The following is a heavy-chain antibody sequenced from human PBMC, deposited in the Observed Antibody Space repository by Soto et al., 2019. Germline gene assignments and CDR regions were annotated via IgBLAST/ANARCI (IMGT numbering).Heavy chain of an antibody. Sequence: QLHLQESGSGLLKSSETLSLTCGVSGGSISSGGYSWSWIRQSPGKGLEWIGYIFHTGGTYYAPSLTGLVTMSVDLSKNDFSLRLHSVTAADTAVYYCARGTFSYGPYLQYFEFWGQGSLVIVSA. D-gene: IGHD5-18*01. CDR3: ARGTFSYGPYLQYFEF. CDR1: GGSISSGGYS. CDR2: IFHTGGT. J-gene: IGHJ4*02. V-gene: IGHV4-30-2*06.